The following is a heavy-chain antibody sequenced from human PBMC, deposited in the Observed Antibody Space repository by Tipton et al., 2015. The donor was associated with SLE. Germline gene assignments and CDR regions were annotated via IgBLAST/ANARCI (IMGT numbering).Heavy chain of an antibody. Sequence: LSLTCSVYGDSLSGQYWSWIRQPPGKGLEWIGEVFRGGSTNYSPSLESRVTITVGMSKNQFSLRLISVTAADTAVYYCARGCSSSTCEPFYFFGMDVWGQGTTVTVSS. D-gene: IGHD2-2*01. CDR3: ARGCSSSTCEPFYFFGMDV. V-gene: IGHV4-34*01. CDR2: VFRGGST. J-gene: IGHJ6*02. CDR1: GDSLSGQY.